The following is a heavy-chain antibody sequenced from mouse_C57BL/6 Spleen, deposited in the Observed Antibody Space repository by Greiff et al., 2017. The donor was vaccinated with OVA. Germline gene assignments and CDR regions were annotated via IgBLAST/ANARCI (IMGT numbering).Heavy chain of an antibody. V-gene: IGHV5-6*01. CDR1: GFTFSSYG. CDR3: ARRDDYDYAMDY. D-gene: IGHD2-4*01. CDR2: ISSGGSYT. J-gene: IGHJ4*01. Sequence: EVQRVESGGDLVKPGGSLKLSCAASGFTFSSYGMSWVRQTPDKRLEWVATISSGGSYTYYPDSVKGRFTISRDNAKNTLYLQMSSLKSEDTAMYYCARRDDYDYAMDYWGQGTSVTVSS.